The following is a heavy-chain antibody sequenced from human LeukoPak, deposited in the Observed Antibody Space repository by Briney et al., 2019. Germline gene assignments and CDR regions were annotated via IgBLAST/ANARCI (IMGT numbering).Heavy chain of an antibody. Sequence: GGSLRLSCAASGFTFSSYVMHWVRQAPGKGLEWVTFIQFDGSDKYFADPVKGRFTISRDNSKNTLYLQMNSLITEDTAVYYCAKAGVVGATPTFDYWGQGTLVTVSS. CDR2: IQFDGSDK. J-gene: IGHJ4*02. D-gene: IGHD2-15*01. CDR1: GFTFSSYV. V-gene: IGHV3-30*02. CDR3: AKAGVVGATPTFDY.